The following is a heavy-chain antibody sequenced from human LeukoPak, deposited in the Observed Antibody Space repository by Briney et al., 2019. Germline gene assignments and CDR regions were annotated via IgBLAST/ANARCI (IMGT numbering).Heavy chain of an antibody. CDR3: ARATLGYCSSTSCYNDVYYYYYGMDV. V-gene: IGHV4-59*01. Sequence: SETLSLTRTVSGGSISSYYWSWIRQPPGKGLEWIGYIYYSGSTNYNPSLKSRVTISVDTSKNQFSLKLSSVTAADTAVYYCARATLGYCSSTSCYNDVYYYYYGMDVWGQGTTVTVSS. CDR2: IYYSGST. CDR1: GGSISSYY. J-gene: IGHJ6*02. D-gene: IGHD2-2*02.